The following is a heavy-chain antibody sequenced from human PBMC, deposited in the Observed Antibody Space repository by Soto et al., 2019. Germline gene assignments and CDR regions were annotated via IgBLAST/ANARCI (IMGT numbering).Heavy chain of an antibody. V-gene: IGHV5-51*01. CDR3: ARHVGYYGSGSRRNDAFDI. Sequence: GESLKISCKGSGYSFTSYWIGLVRQMPGKGLEWMGIIYPGDSDTRYSPSFQGQVTISADKSISTAYLQWSSLKASDTAMYYCARHVGYYGSGSRRNDAFDIWGQGTMVTVSS. D-gene: IGHD3-10*01. CDR2: IYPGDSDT. J-gene: IGHJ3*02. CDR1: GYSFTSYW.